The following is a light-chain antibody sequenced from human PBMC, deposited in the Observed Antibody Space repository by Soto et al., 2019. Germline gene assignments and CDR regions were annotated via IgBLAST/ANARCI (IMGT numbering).Light chain of an antibody. CDR2: HNN. CDR3: QSSDSSLSGSVV. CDR1: TSNIGAGYD. J-gene: IGLJ2*01. V-gene: IGLV1-40*01. Sequence: QSVLTQTPSVSGAPGQRVTISCTGDTSNIGAGYDVHWYQQLPGTAPKLLIYHNNNRPSGVPDRFSGSKSGTSASLAITGLQAEDEADYYCQSSDSSLSGSVVFGGGTKLTVL.